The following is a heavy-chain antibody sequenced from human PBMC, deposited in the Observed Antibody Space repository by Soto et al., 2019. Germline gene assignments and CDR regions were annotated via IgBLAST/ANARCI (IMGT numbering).Heavy chain of an antibody. J-gene: IGHJ6*02. CDR1: GYSFTIYW. Sequence: GXSLKISCKGSGYSFTIYWISWVRQMPGKGLEWMGRIDPSDSYTNYSPSFQGHVTISADKSISTAYLQWSSLKASDTAMYYCARHINYDFWSGYNYYGMDVWGQGTTVTVSS. D-gene: IGHD3-3*01. CDR2: IDPSDSYT. CDR3: ARHINYDFWSGYNYYGMDV. V-gene: IGHV5-10-1*01.